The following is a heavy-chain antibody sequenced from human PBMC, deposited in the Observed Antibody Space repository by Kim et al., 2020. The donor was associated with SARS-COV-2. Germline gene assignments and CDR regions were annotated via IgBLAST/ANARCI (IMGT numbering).Heavy chain of an antibody. CDR2: ISAYNGNT. D-gene: IGHD3-9*01. CDR3: ARLPRLVMPSYYYYGMDV. CDR1: GYTFTNFG. V-gene: IGHV1-18*01. Sequence: ASVKVSCKASGYTFTNFGITWVRQAPGQGLEWMGWISAYNGNTNYAQKLQGRVTMTTDTSTSTAYMELRSLTSDDTAVYYCARLPRLVMPSYYYYGMDVWGQGTTVTVSS. J-gene: IGHJ6*02.